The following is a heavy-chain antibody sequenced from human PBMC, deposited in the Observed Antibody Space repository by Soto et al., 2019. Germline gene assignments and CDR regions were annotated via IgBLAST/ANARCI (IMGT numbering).Heavy chain of an antibody. Sequence: QLVESGGGLVQPGGSLRLSCAVSGFTFSSYWMSWVRQAPGKGLEWVANIKPDGSEKWYVDSVKGRFTIPRDNAKNSLYLQMNSLRAEDTAVYYCARGDYYDSSGPFSDAFDVWGQGTMVTVSS. CDR3: ARGDYYDSSGPFSDAFDV. CDR2: IKPDGSEK. D-gene: IGHD3-22*01. V-gene: IGHV3-7*04. J-gene: IGHJ3*01. CDR1: GFTFSSYW.